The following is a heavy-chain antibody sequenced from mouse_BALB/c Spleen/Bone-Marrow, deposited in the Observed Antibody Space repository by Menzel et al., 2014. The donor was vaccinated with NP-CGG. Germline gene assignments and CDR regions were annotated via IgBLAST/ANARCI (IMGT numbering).Heavy chain of an antibody. J-gene: IGHJ2*01. CDR1: GYTFSNYW. CDR3: TTLARANFDY. CDR2: IYPGNSDT. D-gene: IGHD3-1*01. Sequence: EVKLVESGTVLARPGAAVKMSCKASGYTFSNYWMHWVKQRPGQGLEWIGTIYPGNSDTTYNQKFKGKAKLTAVTSTSTAYMDLSSLTNEDSAVYYCTTLARANFDYWSQGTTLTVSS. V-gene: IGHV1-5*01.